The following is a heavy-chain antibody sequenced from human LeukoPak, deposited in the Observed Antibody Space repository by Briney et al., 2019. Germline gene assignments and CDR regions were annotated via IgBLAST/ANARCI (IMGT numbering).Heavy chain of an antibody. CDR3: AREAYYYDSSGYFDY. CDR1: GFTFSSYA. Sequence: GGSLRLSCAASGFTFSSYAMHWVRQAPGKGLEWVAVISYDGSNKYYADSVKGRFTISRDNSKNTLYLQMNSLRAEDTAVYYCAREAYYYDSSGYFDYWGQGTLVTVSS. D-gene: IGHD3-22*01. V-gene: IGHV3-30*01. CDR2: ISYDGSNK. J-gene: IGHJ4*02.